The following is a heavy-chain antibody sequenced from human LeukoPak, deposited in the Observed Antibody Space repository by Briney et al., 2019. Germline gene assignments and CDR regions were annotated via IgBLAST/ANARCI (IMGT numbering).Heavy chain of an antibody. V-gene: IGHV4-39*01. CDR2: IYYSGST. D-gene: IGHD4-23*01. Sequence: TSETLSLTCTVSGGSISSSSYYLGWIRQPPGKGLEWIGSIYYSGSTYYNPSLKSRVTISVDTSKNQFSLKLSSVTAADTAVYYCARRHDYGGNTFDYWGQGTLVIVSS. J-gene: IGHJ4*02. CDR1: GGSISSSSYY. CDR3: ARRHDYGGNTFDY.